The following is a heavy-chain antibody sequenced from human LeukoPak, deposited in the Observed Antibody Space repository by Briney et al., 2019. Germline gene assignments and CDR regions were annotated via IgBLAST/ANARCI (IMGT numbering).Heavy chain of an antibody. Sequence: GGSLRLSCAASGFTFSSYGMHWVRQAPGKGLEWVAVISYDGGNKYYADSVKGRFTISRDNSKNTLYLQMNSLRAEDTAVYYCAKDPRTGAFDIWGQGTMVTVSS. CDR2: ISYDGGNK. V-gene: IGHV3-30*18. CDR1: GFTFSSYG. D-gene: IGHD1-14*01. J-gene: IGHJ3*02. CDR3: AKDPRTGAFDI.